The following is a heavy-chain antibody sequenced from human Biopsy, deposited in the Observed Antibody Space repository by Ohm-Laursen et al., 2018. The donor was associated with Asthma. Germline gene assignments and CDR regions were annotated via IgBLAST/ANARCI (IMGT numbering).Heavy chain of an antibody. J-gene: IGHJ4*02. D-gene: IGHD3-16*01. CDR1: GFTFGDYW. CDR2: IKHDGSEK. Sequence: SLRLSCTASGFTFGDYWMSWVRQVPGKGLEWVANIKHDGSEKNHVDSLKGRFTISRDNAKNSLYLQMNSLRAEDTAIYYCARDIAFGGVHGFWGQGTLVAVSS. V-gene: IGHV3-7*03. CDR3: ARDIAFGGVHGF.